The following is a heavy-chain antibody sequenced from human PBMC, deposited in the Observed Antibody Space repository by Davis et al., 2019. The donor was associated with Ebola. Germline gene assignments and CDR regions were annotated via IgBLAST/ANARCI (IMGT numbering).Heavy chain of an antibody. J-gene: IGHJ5*02. V-gene: IGHV3-7*03. D-gene: IGHD6-13*01. Sequence: GGSLRLSCAASGFTFSNYWMSWVRQAPVKGLEWVANIKQDGSEKQYVDSVKGRFTISRDNAKNSLYLQMNSLRAEDTAVYYCAKDPDSSSWYSAWWFDPWGQGTLVTVSS. CDR2: IKQDGSEK. CDR1: GFTFSNYW. CDR3: AKDPDSSSWYSAWWFDP.